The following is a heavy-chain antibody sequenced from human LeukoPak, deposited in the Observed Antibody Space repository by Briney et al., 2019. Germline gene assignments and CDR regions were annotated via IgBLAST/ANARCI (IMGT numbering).Heavy chain of an antibody. CDR3: ARHVTGTTRLDY. CDR2: IYGSGST. Sequence: SETLSLTCSVSGDSISTYYWSWIRQPGGRGLEWIGRIYGSGSTYHNPSLKNRVTMSVDTSKNQFSLKLNSVTAADTAVYYCARHVTGTTRLDYWGQGTLVTVSS. V-gene: IGHV4-4*07. D-gene: IGHD1-7*01. CDR1: GDSISTYY. J-gene: IGHJ4*02.